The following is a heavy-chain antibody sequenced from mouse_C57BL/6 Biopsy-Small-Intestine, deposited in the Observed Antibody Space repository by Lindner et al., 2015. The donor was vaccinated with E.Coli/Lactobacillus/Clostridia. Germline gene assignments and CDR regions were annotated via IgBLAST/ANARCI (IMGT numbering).Heavy chain of an antibody. CDR2: IYPGSGNT. J-gene: IGHJ2*01. V-gene: IGHV1-81*01. Sequence: VQLQESGAELARPGASVKLTCKASGYTFSTFSISWVKQGTGQGLEWIGQIYPGSGNTYSNEKFKGKVTLTADKSSRTAYMELRSLTSEDSAVYFCARHYYYGSSYENFDYWGQGTTLTVSS. CDR1: GYTFSTFS. CDR3: ARHYYYGSSYENFDY. D-gene: IGHD1-1*01.